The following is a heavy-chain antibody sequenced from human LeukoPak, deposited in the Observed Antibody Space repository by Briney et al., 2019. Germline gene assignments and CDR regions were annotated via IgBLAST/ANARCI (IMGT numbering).Heavy chain of an antibody. V-gene: IGHV3-23*01. D-gene: IGHD3-22*01. Sequence: GGSLRLSCAASGFTFSSYSMNWVRQAPGKGLEWVSAISGSGGSTYYADSVKGRFTISRDNSKNTLYLQMNSLRAEDTAVYYCAIDQYYYDSSGYYFFDWGQGTLVTVSS. CDR2: ISGSGGST. CDR3: AIDQYYYDSSGYYFFD. J-gene: IGHJ4*02. CDR1: GFTFSSYS.